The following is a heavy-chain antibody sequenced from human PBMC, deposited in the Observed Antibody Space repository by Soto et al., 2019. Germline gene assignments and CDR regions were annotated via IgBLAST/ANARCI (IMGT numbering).Heavy chain of an antibody. CDR1: NFIFSDYY. D-gene: IGHD4-17*01. CDR3: ARDTLPTDFGLGCDV. Sequence: QVQLVESGGGLVKPGGSLRLSCAASNFIFSDYYLSWIRQAPGKGLEWVSYISNSGTTVYYADSVKGQFTISRYNAKKSLHLQMNSLRAEDTAVYYCARDTLPTDFGLGCDVWGQGTTVTVSS. CDR2: ISNSGTTV. V-gene: IGHV3-11*01. J-gene: IGHJ6*02.